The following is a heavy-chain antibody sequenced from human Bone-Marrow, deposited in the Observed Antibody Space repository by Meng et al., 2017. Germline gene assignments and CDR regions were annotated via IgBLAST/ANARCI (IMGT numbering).Heavy chain of an antibody. D-gene: IGHD3-10*01. V-gene: IGHV4-59*08. J-gene: IGHJ4*02. CDR3: ARTALWFGEFWGSGGDDY. CDR2: IYYSGST. CDR1: GGSISSYY. Sequence: SETLSLTCTVSGGSISSYYWSWIRQPPGKGLEWIGYIYYSGSTNYNPSLKSRVTISVDTSKNQFSLKLSSVTAADTAVYYCARTALWFGEFWGSGGDDYWGQGTLVTVSS.